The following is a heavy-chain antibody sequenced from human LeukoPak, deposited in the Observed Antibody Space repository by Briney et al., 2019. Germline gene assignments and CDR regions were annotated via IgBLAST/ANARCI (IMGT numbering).Heavy chain of an antibody. D-gene: IGHD1-26*01. V-gene: IGHV4-34*01. CDR3: ARAVPGRGSGSYSTQIDY. CDR2: INHSGST. CDR1: GGSFSGYY. Sequence: SETLSLTCAVYGGSFSGYYWSWIRQPPGKGLEWIGEINHSGSTNYNPSLKSRVTISVDTSKNQFSLKLSSVTAADTAVYYCARAVPGRGSGSYSTQIDYWGQGTLVTVSS. J-gene: IGHJ4*02.